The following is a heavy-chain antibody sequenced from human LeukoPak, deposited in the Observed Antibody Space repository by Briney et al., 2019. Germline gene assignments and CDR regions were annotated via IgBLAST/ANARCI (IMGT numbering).Heavy chain of an antibody. D-gene: IGHD3-22*01. CDR2: ISGSGGST. CDR1: GFTFSSYA. V-gene: IGHV3-23*01. CDR3: AKDEQHKYYYDSSGYYGYDY. Sequence: GGSLRLSCAASGFTFSSYAMSWVPQAPGKGLEGLSAISGSGGSTYYADSVKGRFTISRDNSKNTLYLQMNSLRAEDTAVYYCAKDEQHKYYYDSSGYYGYDYWGQGTLVTVSS. J-gene: IGHJ4*02.